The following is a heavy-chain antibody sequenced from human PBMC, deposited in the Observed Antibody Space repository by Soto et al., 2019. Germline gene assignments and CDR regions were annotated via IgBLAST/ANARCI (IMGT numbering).Heavy chain of an antibody. D-gene: IGHD2-15*01. V-gene: IGHV3-13*01. J-gene: IGHJ4*02. CDR3: ARGQEVGAHFFDS. CDR1: GFTFIGFD. CDR2: IGTAGDT. Sequence: GGSLRLSCEASGFTFIGFDMHWVRQPTGKGLEWVSTIGTAGDTYYAVSVKGRFTISRDNAKNSLSLQMNSLRAGDTAVYFCARGQEVGAHFFDSWGQGTQVTVSS.